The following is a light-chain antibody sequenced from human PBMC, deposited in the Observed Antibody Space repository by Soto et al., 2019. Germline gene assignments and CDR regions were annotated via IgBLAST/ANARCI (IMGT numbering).Light chain of an antibody. J-gene: IGKJ1*01. CDR3: QQYVSSRT. CDR1: QTVSNSY. Sequence: EIVLTQSPGTLSLSPGEGVTLSCRASQTVSNSYLAWYQQKPGQAPRLLIYGASSRATGIPDRFSGSGSGTDFTLPITRLEHEDFAVYYCQQYVSSRTFGQGTKVEIK. CDR2: GAS. V-gene: IGKV3-20*01.